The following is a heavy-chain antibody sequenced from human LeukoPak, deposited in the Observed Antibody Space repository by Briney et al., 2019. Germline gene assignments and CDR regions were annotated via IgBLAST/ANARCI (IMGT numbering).Heavy chain of an antibody. CDR2: ISYDGSNK. V-gene: IGHV3-30*04. Sequence: PGGSLRLSCAASGFTFSSYAMHWVRQAPGKGLEWVAVISYDGSNKYHADSVKGRFTISRDNSKNTLYLQMNSLRAEDTAVYYCARANPGSRDAFDIWGQGTTVTVSS. CDR1: GFTFSSYA. J-gene: IGHJ3*02. D-gene: IGHD2-15*01. CDR3: ARANPGSRDAFDI.